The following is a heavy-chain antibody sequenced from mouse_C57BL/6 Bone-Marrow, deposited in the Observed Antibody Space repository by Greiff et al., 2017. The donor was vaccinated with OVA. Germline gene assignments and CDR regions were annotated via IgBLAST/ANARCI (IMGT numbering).Heavy chain of an antibody. CDR2: IWSGGST. J-gene: IGHJ1*03. CDR1: GFSLTSYG. Sequence: QVQLQQSGPGLVQPSQRLSITCPVSGFSLTSYGVHWVRPSPGKGLAWLGVIWSGGSTDYNAAFISRLSLSKDNSKRQVFFKMNSLQADDTAIYDCARRGLGRGWYFDVWGTGTTVTVSS. CDR3: ARRGLGRGWYFDV. V-gene: IGHV2-2*01. D-gene: IGHD3-3*01.